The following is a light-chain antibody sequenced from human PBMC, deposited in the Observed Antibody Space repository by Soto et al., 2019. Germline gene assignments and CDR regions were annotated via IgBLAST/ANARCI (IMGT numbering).Light chain of an antibody. V-gene: IGKV1-33*01. CDR3: QQFDNLPLT. Sequence: DIQMTQSQSSLSASVGDRVTITCQASQDISNYLNWYQQKPGKAPKILIYDASVLEAGVPSRFSGGGSGTHFTLAISSLQAEDVATYYCQQFDNLPLTFGGGTKVEIK. CDR1: QDISNY. CDR2: DAS. J-gene: IGKJ4*01.